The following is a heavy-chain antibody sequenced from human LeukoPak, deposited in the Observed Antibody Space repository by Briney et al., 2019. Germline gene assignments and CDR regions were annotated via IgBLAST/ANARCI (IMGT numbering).Heavy chain of an antibody. V-gene: IGHV4-39*07. Sequence: PSETLSLTCTVSGGSISSNYYWGWIRQPPGKGLEWIGSIYYSGSTYYNPSLKSRVTISVDTSKNQFSLKLSSVTAADTAVYYCARDPGYYGSGTYFDYWGQGTLVTVSS. CDR1: GGSISSNYY. J-gene: IGHJ4*02. CDR2: IYYSGST. D-gene: IGHD3-10*01. CDR3: ARDPGYYGSGTYFDY.